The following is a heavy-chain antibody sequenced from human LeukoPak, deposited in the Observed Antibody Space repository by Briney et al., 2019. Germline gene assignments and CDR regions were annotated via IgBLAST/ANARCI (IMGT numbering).Heavy chain of an antibody. D-gene: IGHD1-26*01. J-gene: IGHJ3*02. CDR1: GFTFSNYA. CDR3: AKGTRSSPNDAADI. CDR2: IFGGGGTT. Sequence: GGSLRLSCAASGFTFSNYAMSWVRQAPGKGLEWVLAIFGGGGTTYYTNSVKGRFTISRDNSKNTLYLQINSLRAEDTAVYDCAKGTRSSPNDAADIWGQGTMVTVSS. V-gene: IGHV3-23*01.